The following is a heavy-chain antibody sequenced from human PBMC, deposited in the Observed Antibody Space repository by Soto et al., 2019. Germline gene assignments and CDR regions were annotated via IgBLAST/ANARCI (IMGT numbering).Heavy chain of an antibody. CDR3: ATLNSFGSDY. CDR1: GFTFSNFW. CDR2: IYSDGSGT. J-gene: IGHJ4*02. V-gene: IGHV3-74*01. D-gene: IGHD5-18*01. Sequence: VGSLRLSCAASGFTFSNFWMHWVRQAPGKGLVWVSRIYSDGSGTTYADSVKGRFTISRDNAKSTLYLQMNSLRVEDTAVYYCATLNSFGSDYWGRGTLVTVS.